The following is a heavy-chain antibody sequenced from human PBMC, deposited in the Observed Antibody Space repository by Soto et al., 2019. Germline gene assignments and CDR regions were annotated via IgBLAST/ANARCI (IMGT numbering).Heavy chain of an antibody. CDR3: ARWGGFCRHSVCAASFDH. CDR1: GGSIRSAGHY. Sequence: PSETLSLTCTVSGGSIRSAGHYWSWIRQHPGKGLEWIGYINHSGTTFYNPSLKSRLTISVDTSENQFSLRLTSVTAADTAVHFCARWGGFCRHSVCAASFDHWDQGTLVAVSS. V-gene: IGHV4-31*03. D-gene: IGHD2-8*01. J-gene: IGHJ5*02. CDR2: INHSGTT.